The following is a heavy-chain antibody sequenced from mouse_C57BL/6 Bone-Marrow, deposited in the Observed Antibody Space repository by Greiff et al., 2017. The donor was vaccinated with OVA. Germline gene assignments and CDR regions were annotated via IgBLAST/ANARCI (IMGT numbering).Heavy chain of an antibody. CDR2: IYPGSGNT. J-gene: IGHJ2*01. Sequence: VQLQQSGPELVKPGASVKISCKASGYSFTSYYIHWVKQRPGQGLEWIGWIYPGSGNTKYNEKFKGKATLTADTSSSTAYMQLSSLTSEDSAVYDCARRDRGLYYFDYWGQGTTLTVSS. CDR1: GYSFTSYY. D-gene: IGHD2-14*01. V-gene: IGHV1-66*01. CDR3: ARRDRGLYYFDY.